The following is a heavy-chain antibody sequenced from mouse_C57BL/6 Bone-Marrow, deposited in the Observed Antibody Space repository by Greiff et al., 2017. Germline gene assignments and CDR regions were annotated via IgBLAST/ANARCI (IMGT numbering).Heavy chain of an antibody. CDR2: IDPSDSYT. CDR1: GYTFTSYW. Sequence: VQLQQPGAELVMPGASVKLSCKASGYTFTSYWMHWVKQRPGQGLEWIGEIDPSDSYTNYNQKFKGKATLTVDKSSSTAYMQLSSLTSEDSAVYYCARHNFDYWGQGTTLTVSS. V-gene: IGHV1-69*01. J-gene: IGHJ2*01. CDR3: ARHNFDY.